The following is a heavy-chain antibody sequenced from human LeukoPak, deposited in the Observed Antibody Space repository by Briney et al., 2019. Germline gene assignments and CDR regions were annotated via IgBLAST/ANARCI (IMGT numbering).Heavy chain of an antibody. CDR3: ARDNPPDY. J-gene: IGHJ4*02. Sequence: GGSLRLSCVASGFTFSSSWMGWVRQAPGKGLEWVANIKQDGSEKSYVESVRGRFTISRDNAKNSLYLQLNSLRAEDTALYYCARDNPPDYWGQGTLVTVSS. V-gene: IGHV3-7*03. CDR2: IKQDGSEK. CDR1: GFTFSSSW.